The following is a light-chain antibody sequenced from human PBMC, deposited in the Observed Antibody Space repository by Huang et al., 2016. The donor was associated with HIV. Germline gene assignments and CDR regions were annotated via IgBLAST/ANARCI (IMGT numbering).Light chain of an antibody. V-gene: IGKV4-1*01. Sequence: DIVMTQSPDSLAVSLGERATINCKSSQSLLYSSNSKNYLAWYQQKPGQSPNLLVFWASTRASGVPDRFSGSGSGTDFTLTISSLQAEDVAVYYCQQYYSSPQTFGQGTKVEIK. J-gene: IGKJ1*01. CDR3: QQYYSSPQT. CDR1: QSLLYSSNSKNY. CDR2: WAS.